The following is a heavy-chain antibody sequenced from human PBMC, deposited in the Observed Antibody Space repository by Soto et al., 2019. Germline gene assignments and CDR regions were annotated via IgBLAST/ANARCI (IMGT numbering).Heavy chain of an antibody. CDR1: GYTFTHHA. D-gene: IGHD3-10*01. CDR3: ARDLGVPGVYSDY. V-gene: IGHV1-3*01. J-gene: IGHJ4*02. CDR2: IIAGSGNT. Sequence: QVQLVQSGAEVGKPGASVKVSCKASGYTFTHHAMHWVRQAPGQSLEWMGWIIAGSGNTKYSKKFLGRFTITRDTSASTVYMELSSLRSEDTALYFCARDLGVPGVYSDYWGQGTLVTVSS.